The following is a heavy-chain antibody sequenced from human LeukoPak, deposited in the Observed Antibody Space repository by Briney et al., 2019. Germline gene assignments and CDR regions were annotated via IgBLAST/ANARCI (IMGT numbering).Heavy chain of an antibody. CDR3: AKGSNSGGSDY. D-gene: IGHD2-15*01. CDR2: ISYDGSNK. J-gene: IGHJ4*02. Sequence: GGSLRLSCAASGFTFSSYGMHWVRQAPGKGLEWVAVISYDGSNKYYADSVKDRFTISRDNSKNTLYLQMNSLRAEDTAVYYCAKGSNSGGSDYWGQGTLVTVSS. V-gene: IGHV3-30*18. CDR1: GFTFSSYG.